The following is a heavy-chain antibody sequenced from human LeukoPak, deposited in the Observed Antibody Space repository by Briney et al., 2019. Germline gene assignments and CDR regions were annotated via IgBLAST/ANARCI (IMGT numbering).Heavy chain of an antibody. CDR1: GFTFSSYW. CDR2: INSDGSST. CDR3: ARGFYGDLLFDY. V-gene: IGHV3-74*01. J-gene: IGHJ4*02. Sequence: GGSLRLSCAASGFTFSSYWMHWVRQAPGKGLVWVSRINSDGSSTSYADSVKGRFTISRDNAKNTLYLQMNSLRAEDTAVYYCARGFYGDLLFDYWGQGTLVTVSS. D-gene: IGHD4-17*01.